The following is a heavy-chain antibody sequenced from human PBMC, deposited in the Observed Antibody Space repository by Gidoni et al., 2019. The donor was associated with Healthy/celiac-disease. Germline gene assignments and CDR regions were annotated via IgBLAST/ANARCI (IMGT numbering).Heavy chain of an antibody. J-gene: IGHJ6*02. CDR2: INHSGST. CDR1: GGSFSGYY. CDR3: AISSIAARPSSYYGMDV. V-gene: IGHV4-34*01. Sequence: QVQLQPWGAGLLKPAETLSLTCAGYGGSFSGYYWSGIRQTPGKGLWWSGEINHSGSTNYNPSLKRRVTISVDTSKNQCSLKLSSVTAADTAVYYCAISSIAARPSSYYGMDVWGQGTTVTVSS. D-gene: IGHD6-6*01.